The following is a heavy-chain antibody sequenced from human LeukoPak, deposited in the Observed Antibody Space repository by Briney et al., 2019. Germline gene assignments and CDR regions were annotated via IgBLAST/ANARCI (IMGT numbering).Heavy chain of an antibody. CDR2: ISYDGSNK. D-gene: IGHD4-17*01. Sequence: GGSLRLSCAASGFTFSSYAMHWVRQAPGKGLEWVAVISYDGSNKYYADSVKGRFTISRDNSKNTLYLQMNSLRAEDTAVYYCVRETYGDYGGVDYRGQGTLVTVSS. CDR3: VRETYGDYGGVDY. V-gene: IGHV3-30-3*01. CDR1: GFTFSSYA. J-gene: IGHJ4*02.